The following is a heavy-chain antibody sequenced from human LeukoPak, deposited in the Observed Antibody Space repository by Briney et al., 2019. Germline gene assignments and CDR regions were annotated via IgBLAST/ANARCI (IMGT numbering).Heavy chain of an antibody. J-gene: IGHJ4*02. CDR3: AKGYYFDY. CDR2: ISYDGSNK. CDR1: GFTFSSYG. Sequence: GGSLRLSCAASGFTFSSYGMHWLRQAPGKGLEWVAVISYDGSNKYYADSVKGRFTISRDNSKNTLYLQMNSLRAEDTAVYYCAKGYYFDYWGQGTLVTVSS. V-gene: IGHV3-30*18.